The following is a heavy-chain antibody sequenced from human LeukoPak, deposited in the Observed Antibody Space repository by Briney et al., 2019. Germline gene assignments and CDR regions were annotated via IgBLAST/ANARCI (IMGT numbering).Heavy chain of an antibody. CDR2: IYHSGGA. V-gene: IGHV4-34*01. CDR1: GGSLSISY. J-gene: IGHJ4*02. D-gene: IGHD2-2*01. Sequence: PSETLSLTCGVSGGSLSISYWSWIRQPPGKGLEWIGQIYHSGGANYNPSLRSRVTISVDTSKNQFSLNLSSVTAADTAVYFCARDEGSSYPFDYWGQGTLVTVSS. CDR3: ARDEGSSYPFDY.